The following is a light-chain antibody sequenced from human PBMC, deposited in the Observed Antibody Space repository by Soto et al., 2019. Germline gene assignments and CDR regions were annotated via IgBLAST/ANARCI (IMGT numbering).Light chain of an antibody. Sequence: QSALTQPPSASGSPGQSVTISCTGTSSDVGGYNYVSWYQQHPGKAPKLMIYDVSKRPSGVPDRFSGPKSGNTASLTVSGLQAEDEANYYCSSYAGSNNFVVFGGGTKVTVL. V-gene: IGLV2-8*01. CDR1: SSDVGGYNY. J-gene: IGLJ3*02. CDR2: DVS. CDR3: SSYAGSNNFVV.